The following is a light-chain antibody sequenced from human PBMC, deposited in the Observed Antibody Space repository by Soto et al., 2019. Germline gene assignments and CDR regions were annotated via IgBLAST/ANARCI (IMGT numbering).Light chain of an antibody. Sequence: QSALTQPASVSGSPGQSITISCTGTSSDVGSYNLVSWYQQPPGKAPKLMIYEGSKRPSGVSNRFSGSKSGNTASLTISGLQAEDEADEYCCSYAGRSTWVFGGGNTLTDL. CDR3: CSYAGRSTWV. J-gene: IGLJ2*01. CDR1: SSDVGSYNL. V-gene: IGLV2-23*01. CDR2: EGS.